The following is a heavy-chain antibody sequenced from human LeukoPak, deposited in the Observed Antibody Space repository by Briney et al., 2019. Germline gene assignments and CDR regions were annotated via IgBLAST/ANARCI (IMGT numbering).Heavy chain of an antibody. CDR1: GYTFTSYD. D-gene: IGHD6-13*01. Sequence: GASVKVSCKASGYTFTSYDINWVRQATGQGLEWMGWMSPNSGNTGYAQKFQGRVTMTRSTSMSTAYMELSSLRSEDTAVYYCARDISSWYSGRAFDIWGQGTMVTVSS. CDR3: ARDISSWYSGRAFDI. V-gene: IGHV1-8*01. CDR2: MSPNSGNT. J-gene: IGHJ3*02.